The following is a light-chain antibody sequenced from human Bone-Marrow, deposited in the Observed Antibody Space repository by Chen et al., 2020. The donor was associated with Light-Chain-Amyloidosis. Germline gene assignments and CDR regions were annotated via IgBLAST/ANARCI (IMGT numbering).Light chain of an antibody. CDR1: NIGSTS. CDR2: DDS. Sequence: SYVLTQPSSVSVAPGQTATIACGGNNIGSTSVHWYQQTPGQAPLLVVYDDSDRPSGIPERLSGSNSGNPATLTISRVEAGDEADYYCQVWDRSSDRPVFGGGTQLTVL. CDR3: QVWDRSSDRPV. V-gene: IGLV3-21*02. J-gene: IGLJ3*02.